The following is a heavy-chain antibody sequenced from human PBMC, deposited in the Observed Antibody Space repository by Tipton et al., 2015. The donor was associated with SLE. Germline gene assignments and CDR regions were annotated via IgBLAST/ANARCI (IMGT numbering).Heavy chain of an antibody. Sequence: TLSLTCTVFGGSISSYYWNWIRQPAGKGLEWIGRIYTSGSTHYNPSLKSRVTISLDTSRNQVSLRLTSVTAADTAVYYCARGLDYYYYYMDVWGKGTTVTVSS. CDR1: GGSISSYY. CDR3: ARGLDYYYYYMDV. D-gene: IGHD3-9*01. CDR2: IYTSGST. J-gene: IGHJ6*03. V-gene: IGHV4-4*07.